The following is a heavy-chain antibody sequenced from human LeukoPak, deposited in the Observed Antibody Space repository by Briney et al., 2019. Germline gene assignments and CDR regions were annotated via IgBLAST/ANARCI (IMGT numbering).Heavy chain of an antibody. CDR2: IYYSGST. D-gene: IGHD6-19*01. CDR1: GGSFSGYY. Sequence: SETLSLTCAVYGGSFSGYYWSWIRQHPGKGLEWIGYIYYSGSTYYNPPLKSRVTISVDTSKNQFSLKLSSVTAADTAVYYCADLGGSQAGWGQGTLVTVSS. V-gene: IGHV4-31*11. J-gene: IGHJ4*02. CDR3: ADLGGSQAG.